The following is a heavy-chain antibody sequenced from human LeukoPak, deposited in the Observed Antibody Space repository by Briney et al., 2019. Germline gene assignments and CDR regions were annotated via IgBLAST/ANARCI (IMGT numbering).Heavy chain of an antibody. D-gene: IGHD2/OR15-2a*01. Sequence: GGSLRLSCAASRFIFTNYWIHWVRQAPGKGLVWVSHVNNDGSATSYADSVKGRFTISRDSAKNTVYLHMNSLRVEDTAVYYCTSFFETNWGQGTLVTVSS. J-gene: IGHJ4*02. CDR1: RFIFTNYW. V-gene: IGHV3-74*01. CDR2: VNNDGSAT. CDR3: TSFFETN.